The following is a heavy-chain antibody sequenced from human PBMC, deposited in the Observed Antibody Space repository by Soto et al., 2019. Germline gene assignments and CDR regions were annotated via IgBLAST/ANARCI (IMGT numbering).Heavy chain of an antibody. CDR2: VYYTGST. CDR1: GDSISTFY. V-gene: IGHV4-59*01. D-gene: IGHD3-22*01. CDR3: ARGRTVRNYADDSSDYFYFFDY. Sequence: SETLSVTGTVSGDSISTFYWGWMRQSPGKELEWIGYVYYTGSTNYNPSVKSRVTISVDRSKNQFSLKLTSANAADTAVYYCARGRTVRNYADDSSDYFYFFDYWGQGTQVTVSS. J-gene: IGHJ4*02.